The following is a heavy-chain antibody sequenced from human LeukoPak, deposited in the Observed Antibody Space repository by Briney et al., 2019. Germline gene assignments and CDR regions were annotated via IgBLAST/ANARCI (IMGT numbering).Heavy chain of an antibody. CDR2: ISHDGNSK. CDR1: GFTLSTCG. D-gene: IGHD5-24*01. V-gene: IGHV3-30*18. CDR3: AKDLYDNDWYNYFDP. J-gene: IGHJ5*02. Sequence: GGSLRLSCAASGFTLSTCGMHWVRQAPGKGLEWVAMISHDGNSKQYADFAKGRFTISRDNSKNTLYLEMNSLRTEDTAVYHCAKDLYDNDWYNYFDPWGQGALVTVSS.